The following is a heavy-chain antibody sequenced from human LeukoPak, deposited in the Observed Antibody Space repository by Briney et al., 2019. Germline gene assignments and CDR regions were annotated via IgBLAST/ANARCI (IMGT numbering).Heavy chain of an antibody. CDR2: ISGSGVST. CDR1: GFTFSSYA. Sequence: PGGSLRLSCAASGFTFSSYAMSWVRQAPGKGLEWGSAISGSGVSTYYADSVKGRFTISRDNSKNTLYLQMNSLRAEDTAVYYCAKFRSSGYYYYYYGMDVWGQGTTVTVSS. J-gene: IGHJ6*02. D-gene: IGHD3-22*01. CDR3: AKFRSSGYYYYYYGMDV. V-gene: IGHV3-23*01.